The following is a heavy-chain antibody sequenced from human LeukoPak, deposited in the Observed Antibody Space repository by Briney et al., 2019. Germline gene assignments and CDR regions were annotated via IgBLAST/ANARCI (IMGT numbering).Heavy chain of an antibody. Sequence: PSETLSLTCTVSGGSISSYYWSWIQQPPGKGLEWIGYIYYSGSTNYNPSLKSRVTISVDTSKNQFSLKLSPVTAADTAVYYCAREMVRGVIEGWFDPWGQGTLVTVSS. V-gene: IGHV4-59*01. CDR3: AREMVRGVIEGWFDP. CDR2: IYYSGST. CDR1: GGSISSYY. J-gene: IGHJ5*02. D-gene: IGHD3-10*01.